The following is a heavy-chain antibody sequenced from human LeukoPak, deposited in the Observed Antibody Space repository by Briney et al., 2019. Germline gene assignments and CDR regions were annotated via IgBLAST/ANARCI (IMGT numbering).Heavy chain of an antibody. D-gene: IGHD1-26*01. V-gene: IGHV3-72*01. CDR3: TRVRLGAATRYFDY. Sequence: GGSVTLSCPPSGFSFSDHYVVWVRLPRGEGGECVGCIKNKANSEGTDYAASVKGRFTLPRDDSKDSLYLQMNSLGSEDTALYYCTRVRLGAATRYFDYWGQGTLVTV. CDR2: IKNKANSEGT. J-gene: IGHJ4*02. CDR1: GFSFSDHY.